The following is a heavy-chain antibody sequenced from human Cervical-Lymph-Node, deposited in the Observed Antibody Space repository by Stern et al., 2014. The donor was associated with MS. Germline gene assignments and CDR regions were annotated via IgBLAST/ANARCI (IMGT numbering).Heavy chain of an antibody. CDR2: ISYDGSNQ. CDR3: AKDLGGSYYHYYYGMDV. Sequence: EQLVESGGGVVQPGRSLRLSCAASGFTFSSYGMHWVRQAPGKGLEWVAVISYDGSNQSYADSVKGRFTISRDNSKNTLYLQMNSLRAEDTAVYYCAKDLGGSYYHYYYGMDVWGQGTTVTVSS. J-gene: IGHJ6*02. V-gene: IGHV3-30*18. CDR1: GFTFSSYG. D-gene: IGHD1-26*01.